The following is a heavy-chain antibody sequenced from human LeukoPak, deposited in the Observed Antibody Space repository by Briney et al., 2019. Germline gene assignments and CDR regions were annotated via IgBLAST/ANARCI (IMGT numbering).Heavy chain of an antibody. Sequence: GGSLRLSCAASGFTFSSYATSWGRQAPGKGLEWVSAISSSGGSTYYADSVKGRFTISRDNSKNTLYLQMNSLRAEDTAVYYCAKNYDILTGLPDYWGQGTLVTVSS. J-gene: IGHJ4*02. V-gene: IGHV3-23*01. CDR1: GFTFSSYA. CDR2: ISSSGGST. D-gene: IGHD3-9*01. CDR3: AKNYDILTGLPDY.